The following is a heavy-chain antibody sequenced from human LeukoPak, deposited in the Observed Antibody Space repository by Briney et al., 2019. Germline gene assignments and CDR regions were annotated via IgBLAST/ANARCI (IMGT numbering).Heavy chain of an antibody. CDR3: ARDLGYSYGPTGQDY. CDR1: GFTFSSHL. J-gene: IGHJ4*02. CDR2: ISSDGTYT. Sequence: GGSLRLSCAASGFTFSSHLMHWVRQAPGKGLVWVSRISSDGTYTNYADSVRGRFTISRDNAKNTLYLQMNSLRAEDTAVYYCARDLGYSYGPTGQDYWGQGTLVTVSS. V-gene: IGHV3-74*01. D-gene: IGHD5-18*01.